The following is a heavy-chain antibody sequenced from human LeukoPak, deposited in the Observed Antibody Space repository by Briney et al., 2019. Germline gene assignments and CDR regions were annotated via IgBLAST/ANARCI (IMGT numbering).Heavy chain of an antibody. CDR2: ISYDGGNK. CDR1: GFTFSNYG. Sequence: GGSLRLSCAASGFTFSNYGMHWVRQAPGKGLEWVALISYDGGNKYYADSVQGRFTISRDNSKNTLYLQMNSLRAEDTAVYYCAKVTLGLRLGELSLYLPFDYWGQGTLATVSS. J-gene: IGHJ4*02. D-gene: IGHD3-16*02. CDR3: AKVTLGLRLGELSLYLPFDY. V-gene: IGHV3-30*18.